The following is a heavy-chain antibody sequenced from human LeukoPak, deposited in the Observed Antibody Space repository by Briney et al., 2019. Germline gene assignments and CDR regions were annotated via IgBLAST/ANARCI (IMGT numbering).Heavy chain of an antibody. J-gene: IGHJ4*02. D-gene: IGHD6-19*01. Sequence: GESLKISCKGSGYRFSSYWIGWVRQMPGKGLEWMGIIYPGDSDTRYSPSFQGQVTISADKSISTAYLQWSSLRASDTAMYYCARSRHGIDSSLFDYWGQGTLVTVSS. V-gene: IGHV5-51*01. CDR3: ARSRHGIDSSLFDY. CDR2: IYPGDSDT. CDR1: GYRFSSYW.